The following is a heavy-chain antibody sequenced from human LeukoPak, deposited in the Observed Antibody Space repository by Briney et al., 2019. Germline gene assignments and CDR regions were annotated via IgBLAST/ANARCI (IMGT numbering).Heavy chain of an antibody. CDR1: GFTVSSNS. D-gene: IGHD2-21*01. Sequence: GGSLRLSCTVSGFTVSSNSWSWVRQAPGKGLEWVSFIYSGGNTHYSDSVTGRFTISRDNSKNTLYLQMNSLRAEDTAVYYCAKDRGGSPIADYWGQGILVTVSS. CDR2: IYSGGNT. CDR3: AKDRGGSPIADY. J-gene: IGHJ4*02. V-gene: IGHV3-53*05.